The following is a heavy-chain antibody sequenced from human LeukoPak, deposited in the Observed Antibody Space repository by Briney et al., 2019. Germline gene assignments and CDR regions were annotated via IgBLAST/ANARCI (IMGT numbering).Heavy chain of an antibody. CDR1: GFTFSSYE. D-gene: IGHD6-25*01. J-gene: IGHJ4*02. CDR3: ASGIAALDY. CDR2: ISSSGSTI. V-gene: IGHV3-48*03. Sequence: GGSLRLSCAASGFTFSSYEMNRVRQAPGKGLEWVSYISSSGSTIYYADSVKGRFTISRDNAKNSLYLQMNSLRAEDTAVYYCASGIAALDYWGQGTLVTVSS.